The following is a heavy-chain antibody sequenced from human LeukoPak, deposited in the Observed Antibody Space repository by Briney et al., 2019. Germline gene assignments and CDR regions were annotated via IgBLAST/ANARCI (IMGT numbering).Heavy chain of an antibody. V-gene: IGHV4-61*02. CDR1: GGSVSSGSYY. CDR2: IYTDGST. J-gene: IGHJ3*02. D-gene: IGHD3-22*01. CDR3: ARGPYSYDSSGAFDI. Sequence: SETLSLTCTVSGGSVSSGSYYWSWIRQPAGKGLEWIGRIYTDGSTSYNPSLKSRVTISVDTSKNQFSLNLTSLTAADTAVYSCARGPYSYDSSGAFDIWGQGTMVTVSS.